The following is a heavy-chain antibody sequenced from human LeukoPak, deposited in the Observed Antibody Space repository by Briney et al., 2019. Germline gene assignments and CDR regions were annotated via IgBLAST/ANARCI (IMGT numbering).Heavy chain of an antibody. J-gene: IGHJ4*02. CDR1: GYSFTSYW. CDR2: IDPSDSYT. Sequence: GESLKISCKGCGYSFTSYWISWVRQMPGKVLEWMGRIDPSDSYTNYSPSFEGQVTISADKSISTAYLQWSSLKASDTAMYYCASQPGYCSSTSCYEYYWSQGTLVTGAS. V-gene: IGHV5-10-1*04. D-gene: IGHD2-2*03. CDR3: ASQPGYCSSTSCYEYY.